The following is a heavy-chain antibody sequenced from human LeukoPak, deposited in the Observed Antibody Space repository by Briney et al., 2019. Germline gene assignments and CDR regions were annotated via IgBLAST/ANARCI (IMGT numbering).Heavy chain of an antibody. Sequence: ASVKVSCKASGYTFTSYAMNWVRQAPGQGLEWMGWINTNTGNPTYAQGFTGRFVFSLDTSVNTAYLQISSLKAEDTAVYYCARDTDFWSGSYTAMGYYYGMDVWGQGTTVTVSS. CDR1: GYTFTSYA. CDR3: ARDTDFWSGSYTAMGYYYGMDV. D-gene: IGHD3-3*01. CDR2: INTNTGNP. J-gene: IGHJ6*02. V-gene: IGHV7-4-1*02.